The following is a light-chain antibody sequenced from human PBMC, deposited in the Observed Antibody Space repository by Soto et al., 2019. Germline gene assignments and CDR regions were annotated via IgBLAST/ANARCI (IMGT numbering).Light chain of an antibody. CDR2: KVS. J-gene: IGKJ5*01. Sequence: VFTQAPLSLPVIPGEAASISCSSSQSLFDRDDDKTYLDWFQQRPGRSPRRLIYKVSNRDSGVPARFSGSGSGTDFALKISRVEAEDVGVYYCMQGTHWPITFGQGTRLEIK. CDR3: MQGTHWPIT. V-gene: IGKV2-30*01. CDR1: QSLFDRDDDKTY.